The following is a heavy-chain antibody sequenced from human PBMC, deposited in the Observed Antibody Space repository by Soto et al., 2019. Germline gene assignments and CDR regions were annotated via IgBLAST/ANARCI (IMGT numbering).Heavy chain of an antibody. D-gene: IGHD3-22*01. J-gene: IGHJ5*02. Sequence: QVTLKESGPVLVKPTEPLTLTCTVSGFSLSNARMGVSWIRQPPGKALEWLAHIFSNDEKSYSTSLKSRLTISKDTSKSQVVLTMTNMDPVDTATYYCARIDNYYDSSGYYLNLEPWGQGTLVTVSS. V-gene: IGHV2-26*01. CDR3: ARIDNYYDSSGYYLNLEP. CDR1: GFSLSNARMG. CDR2: IFSNDEK.